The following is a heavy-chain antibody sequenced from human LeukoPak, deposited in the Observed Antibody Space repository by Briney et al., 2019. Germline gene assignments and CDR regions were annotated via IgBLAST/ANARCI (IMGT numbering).Heavy chain of an antibody. V-gene: IGHV3-33*01. D-gene: IGHD6-13*01. CDR1: GFTFSSYG. CDR3: ARSLMSSSWSLLFDC. CDR2: IWYDGSNK. Sequence: HTGGSLRLSCAASGFTFSSYGMHWVRQAPGKGLEWVAVIWYDGSNKYYADSVKGRFTISRDNSKNTLYLQMNSLRAEDTAVYYCARSLMSSSWSLLFDCWGQGTLVTISS. J-gene: IGHJ4*02.